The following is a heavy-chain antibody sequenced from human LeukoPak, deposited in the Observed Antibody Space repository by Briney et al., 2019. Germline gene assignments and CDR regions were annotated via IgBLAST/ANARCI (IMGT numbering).Heavy chain of an antibody. V-gene: IGHV4-34*01. CDR2: INHSGST. D-gene: IGHD6-19*01. CDR1: GGSFSGYY. J-gene: IGHJ2*01. Sequence: SESLSLTCAVYGGSFSGYYWSWIRQPPGKGLEWMGEINHSGSTNYNPSFKSRLTISVETSKNQFSLKLSSVTAADTAVYYCARDGEGAVAGTRREDYWYFDLWGRGTLVTVSS. CDR3: ARDGEGAVAGTRREDYWYFDL.